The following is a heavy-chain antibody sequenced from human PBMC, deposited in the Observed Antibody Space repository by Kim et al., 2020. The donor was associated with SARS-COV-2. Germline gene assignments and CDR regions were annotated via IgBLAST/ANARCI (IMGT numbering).Heavy chain of an antibody. V-gene: IGHV4-34*01. CDR1: GGSFSAYY. CDR3: ARGPNWFDP. J-gene: IGHJ5*02. Sequence: SETLSLTCAVYGGSFSAYYWTWIRQPPGKGLEWIGEINHSGNTSYTPSLKSRVTISVDTSKNKLSLKLTSVTAADTAVYFCARGPNWFDPWGQGTQVSVS. CDR2: INHSGNT.